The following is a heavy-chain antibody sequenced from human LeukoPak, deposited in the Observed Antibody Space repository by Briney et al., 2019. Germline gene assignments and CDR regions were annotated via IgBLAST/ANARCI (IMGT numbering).Heavy chain of an antibody. CDR2: VYYSGST. V-gene: IGHV4-31*03. D-gene: IGHD1-26*01. Sequence: SETLSLTCTVSGGSISSGGYYWSWIRQHPGKGLEWIGYVYYSGSTYYNPSLKSRVTISVDTSKNQFSLKLSSVTAADTAVYYCASTKPPAGDSGLDWGQGTLVTVSS. J-gene: IGHJ4*02. CDR3: ASTKPPAGDSGLD. CDR1: GGSISSGGYY.